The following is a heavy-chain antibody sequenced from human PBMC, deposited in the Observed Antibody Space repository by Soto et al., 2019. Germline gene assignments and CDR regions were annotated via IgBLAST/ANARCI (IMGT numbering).Heavy chain of an antibody. V-gene: IGHV4-61*01. J-gene: IGHJ4*02. Sequence: SETLSLTCTVSGGSVSSGSYYWSWIRQPPGKGLEWIGYIYYSGSTNYNPSLKSRVTISVDTSKNQFSLKLSSVTAADAAVYYCARGVKSSGYYRPYYFDYWGQGTLVTVSS. CDR2: IYYSGST. D-gene: IGHD3-22*01. CDR3: ARGVKSSGYYRPYYFDY. CDR1: GGSVSSGSYY.